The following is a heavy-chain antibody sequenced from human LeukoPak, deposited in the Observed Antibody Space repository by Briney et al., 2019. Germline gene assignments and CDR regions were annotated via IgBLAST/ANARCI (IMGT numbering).Heavy chain of an antibody. Sequence: GGSLRLSCAASGFTFSSYSMNWVRQTPGKGLEWVANIKQDGSEKYYVDSVKGRFTISRDNAKNSLYLQMNSLRAEDTAVYYCASVEHSSSWYVYWGQGTLVTVSS. CDR3: ASVEHSSSWYVY. D-gene: IGHD6-13*01. CDR2: IKQDGSEK. J-gene: IGHJ4*02. CDR1: GFTFSSYS. V-gene: IGHV3-7*05.